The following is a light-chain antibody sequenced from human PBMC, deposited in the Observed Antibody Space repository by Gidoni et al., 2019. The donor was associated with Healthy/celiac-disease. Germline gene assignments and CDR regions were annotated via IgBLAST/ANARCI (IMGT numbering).Light chain of an antibody. CDR2: AAS. V-gene: IGKV1-27*01. CDR1: QGISNY. CDR3: QKYNSASWT. Sequence: DIQMTQSPSSLSASVGDRVTITCRASQGISNYLAWYQQKLGKVPKLLIYAASTLQSGVPSQFSGSGSGTDFTLTISRLQPEDVATYYCQKYNSASWTFGQGTKVEIK. J-gene: IGKJ1*01.